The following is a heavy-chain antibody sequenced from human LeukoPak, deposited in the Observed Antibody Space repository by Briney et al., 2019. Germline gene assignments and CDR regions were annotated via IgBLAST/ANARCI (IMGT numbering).Heavy chain of an antibody. Sequence: GASVKVSCKASGYTFTSYGISWVRQAPGQGLEWMGWISAYNGNTNYAQKLQGRVTMTTDTSTSTAYMELSSLRSEDTAVYYCARARSYYDSSGYYPYYYYYYMDVWGKGTTVTVSS. D-gene: IGHD3-22*01. J-gene: IGHJ6*03. V-gene: IGHV1-18*01. CDR3: ARARSYYDSSGYYPYYYYYYMDV. CDR2: ISAYNGNT. CDR1: GYTFTSYG.